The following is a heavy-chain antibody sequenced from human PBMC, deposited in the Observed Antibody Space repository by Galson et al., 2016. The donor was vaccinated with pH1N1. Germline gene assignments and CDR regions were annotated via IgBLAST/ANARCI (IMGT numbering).Heavy chain of an antibody. J-gene: IGHJ3*02. Sequence: TLSLTCTVSGGSISSGGHYWNWIRQHPVKGLEWIGSIYYSGITYYNPSVTSRVTISVDTSKNQFSLKLNSVTSADPAVYYCSSDPRPSVVGNNEWAFDIWGQGTTVTVS. CDR1: GGSISSGGHY. CDR3: SSDPRPSVVGNNEWAFDI. CDR2: IYYSGIT. V-gene: IGHV4-31*03. D-gene: IGHD2-21*01.